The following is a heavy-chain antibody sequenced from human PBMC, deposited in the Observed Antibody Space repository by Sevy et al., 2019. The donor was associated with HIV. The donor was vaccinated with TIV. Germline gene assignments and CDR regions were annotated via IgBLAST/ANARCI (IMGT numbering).Heavy chain of an antibody. V-gene: IGHV4-39*01. Sequence: SETLSLTCTVSGGSISSSSIYWGWFRQSPGKGLGSIGSIFHSGDTYYNPSLKSRVTISVDTSKNQFSLKMTSVTAADTAVYYCARHFYSNGMDVWGQGTTVTVSS. CDR2: IFHSGDT. CDR3: ARHFYSNGMDV. J-gene: IGHJ6*02. CDR1: GGSISSSSIY. D-gene: IGHD1-26*01.